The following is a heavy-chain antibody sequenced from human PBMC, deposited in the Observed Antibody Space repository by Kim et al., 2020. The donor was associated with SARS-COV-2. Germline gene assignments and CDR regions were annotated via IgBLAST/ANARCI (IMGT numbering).Heavy chain of an antibody. CDR3: AQDLKGYFDWLRSRFYNYCGMDV. CDR2: ISYDGSNK. D-gene: IGHD3-9*01. V-gene: IGHV3-30*18. Sequence: GGSLRLSCAASGFTFSSYGMHWVRQAPGKGLEWVAVISYDGSNKYYADSVKGRFTISRDNSKNTLDLQMNSLRAEDTAVYYCAQDLKGYFDWLRSRFYNYCGMDVWGQGTTVPVSS. J-gene: IGHJ6*02. CDR1: GFTFSSYG.